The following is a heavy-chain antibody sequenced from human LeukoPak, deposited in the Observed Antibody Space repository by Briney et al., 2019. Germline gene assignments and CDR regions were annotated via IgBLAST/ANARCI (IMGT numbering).Heavy chain of an antibody. J-gene: IGHJ4*02. V-gene: IGHV4-59*01. CDR3: ATSFNWGYYFDY. Sequence: SVTLPLTCTASGGSISSYYWSWIRQPPGKGLEWIGYIYYSGSTNYNPSLKSRVTISVDTSKNQFSLKLSSVTAADTAVYYCATSFNWGYYFDYWGQGTLVTVSS. CDR1: GGSISSYY. D-gene: IGHD7-27*01. CDR2: IYYSGST.